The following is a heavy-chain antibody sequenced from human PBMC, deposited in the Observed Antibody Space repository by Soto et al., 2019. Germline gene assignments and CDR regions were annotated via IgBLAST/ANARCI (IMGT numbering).Heavy chain of an antibody. CDR2: ISYDGSSE. J-gene: IGHJ4*02. Sequence: QVHLVESGGGVVQPGRSLRLSCAASGFTFSTYAMHWVRQAPGKGLEWVAVISYDGSSEYFADSVKGRFTISRDNSKNKLDLRMNSLRAEDTAVYYCAKTHYYGSGSYTIAYFDYRGQGALVTVSS. CDR3: AKTHYYGSGSYTIAYFDY. CDR1: GFTFSTYA. V-gene: IGHV3-30*18. D-gene: IGHD3-10*01.